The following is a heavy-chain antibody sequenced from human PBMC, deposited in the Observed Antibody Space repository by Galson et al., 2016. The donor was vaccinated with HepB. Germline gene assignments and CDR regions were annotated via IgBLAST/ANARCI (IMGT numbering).Heavy chain of an antibody. D-gene: IGHD3-10*01. Sequence: SLRLSCATSGFTFNDFSLNWIRQAPGKGLEWLSVIYPIGETHYADSVKGRLTISRDISKNMVYLQMNILRAEDSAVYHCARGHCSDVCYNNPDYWGQGTLVTVSS. CDR2: IYPIGET. CDR1: GFTFNDFS. CDR3: ARGHCSDVCYNNPDY. V-gene: IGHV3-53*01. J-gene: IGHJ4*02.